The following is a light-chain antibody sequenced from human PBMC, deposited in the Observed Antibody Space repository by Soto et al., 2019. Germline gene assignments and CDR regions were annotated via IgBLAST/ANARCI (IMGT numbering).Light chain of an antibody. J-gene: IGLJ2*01. V-gene: IGLV2-23*02. Sequence: QSALTQPASVSGSPGQSITISCTGTSSNVGSYNLVSWYQQYPGKAPKLMIYEVTKRPSGVSNRFSGSKSGNTASLTISGLQAEDEADYYCCSYAGSRTHVVFGGGTKVTVL. CDR3: CSYAGSRTHVV. CDR1: SSNVGSYNL. CDR2: EVT.